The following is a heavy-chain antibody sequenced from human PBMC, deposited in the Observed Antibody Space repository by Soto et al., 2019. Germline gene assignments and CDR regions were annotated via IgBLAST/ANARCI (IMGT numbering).Heavy chain of an antibody. CDR1: GGTVASSHW. Sequence: KTSETLSLTCGVSGGTVASSHWWSRVRQSPSRGLEWIGNVYHTGDTNFNPSLQSRVTFSVDKSNNQFSLRLTSLTAADTAVYFCAREIVTAGGNNYFDPWGPGTLVTVSS. CDR2: VYHTGDT. D-gene: IGHD2-21*02. V-gene: IGHV4-4*02. J-gene: IGHJ5*02. CDR3: AREIVTAGGNNYFDP.